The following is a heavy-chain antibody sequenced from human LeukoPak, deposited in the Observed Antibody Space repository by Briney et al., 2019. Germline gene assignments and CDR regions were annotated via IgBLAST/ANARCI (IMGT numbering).Heavy chain of an antibody. J-gene: IGHJ6*03. V-gene: IGHV4-39*07. D-gene: IGHD3-3*01. Sequence: MPSETLSLTCTVSGGSISSSSYYWGWIRQPPGKGLEWIGSIYYSGSTYYNPSLKSRVTISVDTSKNQFSLKLSSVTAADTAVYYCARARSGVVIGANYYYYYYMDVWGKGTTVTVSS. CDR2: IYYSGST. CDR3: ARARSGVVIGANYYYYYYMDV. CDR1: GGSISSSSYY.